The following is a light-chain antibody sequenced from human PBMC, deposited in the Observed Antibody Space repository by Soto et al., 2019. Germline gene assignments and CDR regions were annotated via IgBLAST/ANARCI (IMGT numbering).Light chain of an antibody. V-gene: IGKV1-17*01. CDR2: AAS. CDR3: LQHYTYVWT. J-gene: IGKJ1*01. CDR1: QDIGNN. Sequence: DIQMTQSPSSLPASLGDRVTITCRASQDIGNNLGWYQQTPGTAPTRLIYAASGLQDGVPSRFSSSGSGTQFTRTISIFQREHFAPCYCLQHYTYVWTFGQGTKLQIK.